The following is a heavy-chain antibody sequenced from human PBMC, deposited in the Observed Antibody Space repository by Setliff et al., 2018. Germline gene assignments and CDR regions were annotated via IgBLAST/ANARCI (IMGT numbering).Heavy chain of an antibody. Sequence: GGSLRLSCATSGFVFSRYSFNWVRQAPGKGLEWVSYISTTGTTIYADSVKGRFTISRDNDKNLLYLQMDNLRAGDTAVYYCARDGRELLSNWFDPWGQGTLVTVSS. V-gene: IGHV3-48*01. CDR1: GFVFSRYS. CDR3: ARDGRELLSNWFDP. D-gene: IGHD1-26*01. CDR2: ISTTGTTI. J-gene: IGHJ5*02.